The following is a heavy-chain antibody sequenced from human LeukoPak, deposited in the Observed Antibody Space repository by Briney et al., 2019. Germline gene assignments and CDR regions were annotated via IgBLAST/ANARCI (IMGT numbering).Heavy chain of an antibody. V-gene: IGHV1-2*02. D-gene: IGHD5-18*01. J-gene: IGHJ4*02. CDR2: INPNSGDA. Sequence: GASVKVSCKASGYTFTVHYIHWVRQAPGQGPEWMGWINPNSGDANYPQKFQGRVTMTRDTSISTAYMEMSSLRSDDTAVYYRARDKGSGYLPFDFWGQGTLVTVSS. CDR1: GYTFTVHY. CDR3: ARDKGSGYLPFDF.